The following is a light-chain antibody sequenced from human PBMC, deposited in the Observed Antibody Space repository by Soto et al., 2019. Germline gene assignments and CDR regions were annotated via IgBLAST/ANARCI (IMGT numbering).Light chain of an antibody. V-gene: IGLV2-23*01. J-gene: IGLJ2*01. CDR1: SSDVGSYNL. Sequence: QSALTQPASVSGSPGQSITISCTGTSSDVGSYNLVSWYQQHPGKAPKLMIYESSKRPSGVSDRFSGSKSGNTASLTISGLQAEDEACYYFSSFAGDRGVVFGGGTQLTVL. CDR3: SSFAGDRGVV. CDR2: ESS.